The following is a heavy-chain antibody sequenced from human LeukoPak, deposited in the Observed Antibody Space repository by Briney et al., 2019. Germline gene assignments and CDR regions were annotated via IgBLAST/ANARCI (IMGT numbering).Heavy chain of an antibody. CDR1: GFSFGSYW. Sequence: QSGGSLRLSCAASGFSFGSYWMNWVRQAPGKGLEWVAIINQDGSEKNYVDSVKGRFTISRENAKNSLYLQMYSLRAEDTAVYYCAREHCDGGNCYGWRYLDVWGKGTTVTVSS. J-gene: IGHJ6*03. V-gene: IGHV3-7*01. CDR3: AREHCDGGNCYGWRYLDV. D-gene: IGHD2-21*02. CDR2: INQDGSEK.